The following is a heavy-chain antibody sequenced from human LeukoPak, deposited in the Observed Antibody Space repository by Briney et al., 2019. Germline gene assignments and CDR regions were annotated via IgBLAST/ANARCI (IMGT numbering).Heavy chain of an antibody. J-gene: IGHJ5*02. Sequence: GASVKVSCKASGGTFSSYAISWVRQAPGQGLEWMGGIIPIFGTANYAQKFQGRVTMTRNTSISTAYMELSSLRSEDTAVYYCARGRFTIAAAGIVRRFDPWGQGTLVTVSS. V-gene: IGHV1-69*05. D-gene: IGHD6-13*01. CDR2: IIPIFGTA. CDR1: GGTFSSYA. CDR3: ARGRFTIAAAGIVRRFDP.